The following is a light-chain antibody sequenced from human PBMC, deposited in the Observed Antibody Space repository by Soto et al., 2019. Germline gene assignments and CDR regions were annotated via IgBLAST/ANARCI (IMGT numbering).Light chain of an antibody. V-gene: IGLV2-14*01. CDR2: EVS. Sequence: QPVLTQPASVSGSPGQSITISCTGTSSDVGGYNYVSWYQQHPGKAPKLMIYEVSNRPLGVSNRFSGSKSGNTASLTISWLQAEDEADYYCSSYTGSTSYVFGTGTKLTVL. CDR3: SSYTGSTSYV. CDR1: SSDVGGYNY. J-gene: IGLJ1*01.